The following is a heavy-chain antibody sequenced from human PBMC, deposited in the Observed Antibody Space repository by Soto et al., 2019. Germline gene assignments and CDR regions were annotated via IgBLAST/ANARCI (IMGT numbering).Heavy chain of an antibody. D-gene: IGHD3-9*01. J-gene: IGHJ4*02. CDR1: GFTFSSYA. V-gene: IGHV3-30-3*01. CDR2: ISYDGSNK. Sequence: GGSLRLSCAASGFTFSSYAMHWVRQAPGKGLEWVAVISYDGSNKYYADSVKGRFTISRDNSKNTLYLQMDSLRAEDTAVYYCAKEGVLRYFDWLPELYYFDYWGQGTLVTVSS. CDR3: AKEGVLRYFDWLPELYYFDY.